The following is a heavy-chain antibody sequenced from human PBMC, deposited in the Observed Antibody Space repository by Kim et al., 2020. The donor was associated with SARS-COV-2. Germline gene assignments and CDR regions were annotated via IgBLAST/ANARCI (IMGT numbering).Heavy chain of an antibody. J-gene: IGHJ3*02. V-gene: IGHV3-48*02. D-gene: IGHD1-26*01. CDR1: GFTFSSYS. Sequence: GGSLRLSCAASGFTFSSYSVNWVRQAPGKGLEWVSYISSSSTIYYADSVKGRFTISRDNAKKSLYLQMDSLRDEDTAVYYCARGSYSGTYSDGFDIWGQGTRVTVSS. CDR2: ISSSSTI. CDR3: ARGSYSGTYSDGFDI.